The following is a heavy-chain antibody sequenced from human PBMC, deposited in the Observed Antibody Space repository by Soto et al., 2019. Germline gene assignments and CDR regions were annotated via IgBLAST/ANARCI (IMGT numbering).Heavy chain of an antibody. Sequence: ASVKVSCKASGYTFTTFAMHWVRQAPGQRPEWLGWINAGSGYTKYSQNFQDRVTISSDTSASTAYMELSSLRSGDTAIYYCARDRVSMAMFGVPVGVFKNWGQGTLVTVSS. D-gene: IGHD3-3*01. CDR2: INAGSGYT. J-gene: IGHJ4*02. V-gene: IGHV1-3*01. CDR1: GYTFTTFA. CDR3: ARDRVSMAMFGVPVGVFKN.